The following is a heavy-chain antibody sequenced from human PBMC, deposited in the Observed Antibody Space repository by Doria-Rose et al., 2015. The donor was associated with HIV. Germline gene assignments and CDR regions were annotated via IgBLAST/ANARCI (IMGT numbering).Heavy chain of an antibody. CDR3: ARMGSYRELDY. J-gene: IGHJ4*02. V-gene: IGHV4-31*03. CDR1: GASVSSRGYS. D-gene: IGHD3-3*01. CDR2: TYYTGTS. Sequence: SVSGASVSSRGYSWNWIRQVPGKGLESLGYTYYTGTSDYSPSLKSRLNMAVDTSRNQFSLKLSFVTVADTAVYYCARMGSYRELDYWGQGALVSVSA.